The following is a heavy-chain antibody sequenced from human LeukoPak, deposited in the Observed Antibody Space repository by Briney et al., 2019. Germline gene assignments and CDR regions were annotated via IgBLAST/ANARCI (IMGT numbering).Heavy chain of an antibody. CDR3: VRDGGGTTPYDC. Sequence: GGSLRLSCAASGFTLSDYWMNWVRQVPGKGPVWVSHISPDGRNIAYADSVKGRFTISRDSAKNTLYLHMNSLRVGDTAVYYCVRDGGGTTPYDCWGQGTLVTVSS. J-gene: IGHJ4*02. CDR2: ISPDGRNI. V-gene: IGHV3-74*01. D-gene: IGHD1-7*01. CDR1: GFTLSDYW.